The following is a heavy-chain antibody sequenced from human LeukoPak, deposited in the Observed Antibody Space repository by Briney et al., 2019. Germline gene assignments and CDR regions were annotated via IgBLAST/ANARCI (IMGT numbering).Heavy chain of an antibody. CDR3: ARDSLDSSGRLMDV. CDR1: GGSISSYY. V-gene: IGHV4-59*01. Sequence: SETLSLTCTVSGGSISSYYWSWIRQPPGKGLEWIGYIYYSGSTNYNPSLKSRVTISVDTSKNQFSLKLSSVTAADTAVYYCARDSLDSSGRLMDVWGQGTTVTASS. D-gene: IGHD6-19*01. J-gene: IGHJ6*02. CDR2: IYYSGST.